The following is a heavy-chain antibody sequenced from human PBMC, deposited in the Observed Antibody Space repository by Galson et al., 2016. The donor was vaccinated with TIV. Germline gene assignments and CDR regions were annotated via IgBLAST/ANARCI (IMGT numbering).Heavy chain of an antibody. D-gene: IGHD5-12*01. CDR1: GDSVSNNSAA. V-gene: IGHV6-1*01. CDR2: TYYRSEWNS. J-gene: IGHJ6*02. CDR3: ARGRSGYNSTYYYYGMDV. Sequence: CAISGDSVSNNSAAWNWIRQSPSRGLEWLGRTYYRSEWNSDYAVSVRSRIVIKADRSKNQFFLQLNSVTPEDTAVYFCARGRSGYNSTYYYYGMDVWGQGTTVSVSS.